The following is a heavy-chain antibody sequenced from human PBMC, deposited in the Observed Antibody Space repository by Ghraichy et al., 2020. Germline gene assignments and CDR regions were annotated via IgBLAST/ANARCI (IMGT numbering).Heavy chain of an antibody. V-gene: IGHV2-5*02. CDR1: GSSLSTSGVG. Sequence: SGPTLVKPTQTLTLTCTFSGSSLSTSGVGVGWIRQPPGKALEWLAIIYWDDDERYSPSLKNRLTISKDTSKNQVVLTMANVDPVDTATYYCAHRPVLGSSYFDYWGQGTLVTVSS. J-gene: IGHJ4*02. D-gene: IGHD7-27*01. CDR2: IYWDDDE. CDR3: AHRPVLGSSYFDY.